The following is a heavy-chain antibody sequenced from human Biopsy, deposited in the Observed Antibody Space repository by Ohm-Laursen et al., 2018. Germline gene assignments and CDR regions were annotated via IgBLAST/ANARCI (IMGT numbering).Heavy chain of an antibody. CDR1: GYSVTNDYY. D-gene: IGHD5-12*01. CDR3: ARVAGGYAYYYGMDV. Sequence: GTLSLTCAVSGYSVTNDYYWGWIRQPPGKGLEWIGNIYYDGITYYTPSLKSRVAMSEDTSKNQFSRRLTSVTAADTAVFYCARVAGGYAYYYGMDVWGQGTTVIVSS. V-gene: IGHV4-38-2*01. J-gene: IGHJ6*02. CDR2: IYYDGIT.